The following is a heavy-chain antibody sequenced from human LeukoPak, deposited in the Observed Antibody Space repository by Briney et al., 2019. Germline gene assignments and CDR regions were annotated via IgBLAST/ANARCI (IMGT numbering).Heavy chain of an antibody. CDR3: ARYTQHYGFDI. V-gene: IGHV1-2*02. J-gene: IGHJ3*02. Sequence: ASVKVSCKASGYTFTAYYMHWVRQAPGQGLEWMGWINVNSGGTNYAQRFQGRVTMTRDKSINTAYMELSSLRSEDTAVYYCARYTQHYGFDIWGQGTMVTVSA. CDR1: GYTFTAYY. CDR2: INVNSGGT. D-gene: IGHD3-3*02.